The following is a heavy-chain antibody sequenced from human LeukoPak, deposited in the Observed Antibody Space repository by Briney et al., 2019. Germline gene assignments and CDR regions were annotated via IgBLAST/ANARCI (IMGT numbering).Heavy chain of an antibody. D-gene: IGHD3-22*01. Sequence: PSETLSLTCAVYSGSFSGYYWSWIRQPPGKGLEWIGEITHSGTTNYNPSLKSRVTISVDTSNKQFSLKLTSVTAADTAVYYCARVWEYTLYYVGSGETFDIWGQGTMVTVSS. CDR3: ARVWEYTLYYVGSGETFDI. CDR2: ITHSGTT. V-gene: IGHV4-34*01. CDR1: SGSFSGYY. J-gene: IGHJ3*02.